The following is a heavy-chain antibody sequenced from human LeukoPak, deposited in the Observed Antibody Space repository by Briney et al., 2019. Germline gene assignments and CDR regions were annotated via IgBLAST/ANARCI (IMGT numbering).Heavy chain of an antibody. J-gene: IGHJ3*02. CDR3: AREYSSSSDAFDI. CDR2: IYYSGST. CDR1: GGSISSSSYY. D-gene: IGHD6-6*01. Sequence: SETLSLTCTVSGGSISSSSYYWGWIRQPPGKGLEWIGSIYYSGSTYYNPSLKSRVTISVDTSKNQFSLKLSSVTAADTTVYYCAREYSSSSDAFDIWGQGTMVTVSS. V-gene: IGHV4-39*02.